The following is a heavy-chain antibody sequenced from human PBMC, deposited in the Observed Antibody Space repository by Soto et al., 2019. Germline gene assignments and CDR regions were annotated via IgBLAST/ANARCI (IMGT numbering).Heavy chain of an antibody. CDR2: IYYSGST. Sequence: SETLSLTCTVSGGSISSSSYYWGWIRQPPGKGLEWIGSIYYSGSTYYNPSLKSRVTISVDTSKNQFSLKLSSVTAADTAVYYCASSSHPVLLWLGESSYGFDFWGQGTLVTVSS. CDR3: ASSSHPVLLWLGESSYGFDF. V-gene: IGHV4-39*01. D-gene: IGHD3-10*01. J-gene: IGHJ4*02. CDR1: GGSISSSSYY.